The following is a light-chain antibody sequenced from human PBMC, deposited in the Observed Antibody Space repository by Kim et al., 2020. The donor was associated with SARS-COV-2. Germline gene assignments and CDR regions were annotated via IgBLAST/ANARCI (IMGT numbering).Light chain of an antibody. CDR1: QDISNY. V-gene: IGKV1-33*01. CDR3: QQYDNLP. Sequence: SLSASVGDRVTITCQASQDISNYLNWYQQKPGKAPKLLIYDASNLETGVPSRFSGSGSGTDFTFTISSLQPEDIATYYCQQYDNLPLGQGTKLEIK. J-gene: IGKJ2*01. CDR2: DAS.